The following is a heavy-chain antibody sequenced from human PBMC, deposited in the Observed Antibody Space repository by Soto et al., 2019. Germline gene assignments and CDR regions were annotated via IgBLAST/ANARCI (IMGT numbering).Heavy chain of an antibody. CDR3: ATDFRKWTLYKFDY. CDR1: GYTLTELS. V-gene: IGHV1-24*01. CDR2: FDPEDGET. Sequence: ASVKVSCKVSGYTLTELSMHWVRQAPGKGLEWMGGFDPEDGETIYAQKFQGRVTMTEDTSTDTAYMELSSLRSEDTAVYYCATDFRKWTLYKFDYWGQGTLVTVSS. J-gene: IGHJ4*02. D-gene: IGHD1-1*01.